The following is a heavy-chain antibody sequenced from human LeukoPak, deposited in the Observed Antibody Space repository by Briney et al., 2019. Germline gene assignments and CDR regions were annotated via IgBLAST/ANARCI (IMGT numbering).Heavy chain of an antibody. Sequence: GESLKISCXGSGYSFTSYWIGWVRQMPGKGLEWMEIIYPGDSDTRYSPSFQGQVTISADKSISTAYLQWSSLKASDTAMYYCARRVYSSSWYRFDPWGQGTLVTVSS. D-gene: IGHD6-13*01. J-gene: IGHJ5*02. CDR1: GYSFTSYW. CDR2: IYPGDSDT. V-gene: IGHV5-51*01. CDR3: ARRVYSSSWYRFDP.